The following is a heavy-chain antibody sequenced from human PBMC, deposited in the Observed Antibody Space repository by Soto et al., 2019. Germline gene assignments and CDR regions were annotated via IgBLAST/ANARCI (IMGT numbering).Heavy chain of an antibody. J-gene: IGHJ3*02. CDR3: ARGGDCSGGSCYYRGAFDI. CDR2: TYYRSKWYN. Sequence: SQTLSLTCAISGDSVFSNSAAWNWIRQSPSRGLEWLGRTYYRSKWYNDYAVSVKSRITINPDTSKNQFSLQLNSVTPEDTAVYYCARGGDCSGGSCYYRGAFDIWGQGTMVTVSS. CDR1: GDSVFSNSAA. D-gene: IGHD2-15*01. V-gene: IGHV6-1*01.